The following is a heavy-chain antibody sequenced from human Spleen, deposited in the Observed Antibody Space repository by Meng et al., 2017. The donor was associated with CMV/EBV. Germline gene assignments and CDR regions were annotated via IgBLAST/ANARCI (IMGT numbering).Heavy chain of an antibody. CDR1: GFSFSTSGVG. J-gene: IGHJ2*01. CDR2: IYWNDDK. CDR3: ARSGTGTTYWYFDL. V-gene: IGHV2-5*01. D-gene: IGHD1-7*01. Sequence: SGFSFSTSGVGVGWIRQPPGKALEWLALIYWNDDKRYSPSLKSRLTITKDTSKNQVVLTTTNMDPVDTATYYCARSGTGTTYWYFDLWGRGTLVTVSS.